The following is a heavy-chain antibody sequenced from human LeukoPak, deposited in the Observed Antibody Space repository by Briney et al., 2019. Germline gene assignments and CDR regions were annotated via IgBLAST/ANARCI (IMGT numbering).Heavy chain of an antibody. CDR1: GFTFDDYT. Sequence: EAGGSLRLSCAASGFTFDDYTMHWVRQAPGKGLEWVSLISWDGGSTYYADSVKGRFTVSRDNSKNSLYLQMNSLGAEDTAVYYCARHLSGVTGYTYGRGIDYWGQGTLVTVSS. D-gene: IGHD5-18*01. J-gene: IGHJ4*02. CDR3: ARHLSGVTGYTYGRGIDY. CDR2: ISWDGGST. V-gene: IGHV3-43*01.